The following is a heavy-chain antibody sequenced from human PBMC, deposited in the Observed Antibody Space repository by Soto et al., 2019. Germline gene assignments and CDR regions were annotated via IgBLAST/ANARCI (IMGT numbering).Heavy chain of an antibody. V-gene: IGHV3-33*01. CDR1: GFIFNDYG. D-gene: IGHD6-19*01. CDR3: AGEFQLIAVTGTTSFDP. CDR2: IWYDGSNT. J-gene: IGHJ5*02. Sequence: PGGSLRLSCAASGFIFNDYGMHWVRQAPGKGLEWVTLIWYDGSNTYYADSVKGRFTISRDNSKNTMYLQMNSLRAEDTAVYYCAGEFQLIAVTGTTSFDPWGQGTLVTVSS.